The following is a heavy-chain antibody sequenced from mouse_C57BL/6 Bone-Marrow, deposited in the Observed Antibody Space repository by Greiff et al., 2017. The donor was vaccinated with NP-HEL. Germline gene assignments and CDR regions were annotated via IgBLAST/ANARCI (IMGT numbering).Heavy chain of an antibody. V-gene: IGHV8-8*01. D-gene: IGHD2-3*01. CDR2: IWLEDDR. CDR3: ARLIYDGYHGYFDY. Sequence: QVTLKVSGPGILQPSQTLSLTCSFPGFSLSTFGMGVGWIRQPSGKGLEWLAHIWLEDDRDYNPALKSRLTISKATSKNQVFLKIANVDTADTATYYCARLIYDGYHGYFDYWGQGTTLTVSS. J-gene: IGHJ2*01. CDR1: GFSLSTFGMG.